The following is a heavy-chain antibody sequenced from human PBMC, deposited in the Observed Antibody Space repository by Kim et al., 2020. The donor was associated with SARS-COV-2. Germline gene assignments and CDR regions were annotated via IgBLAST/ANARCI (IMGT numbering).Heavy chain of an antibody. CDR2: IYYSGST. CDR3: ARFIARFITNYDFWSGYSRGDYYFDS. V-gene: IGHV4-59*08. CDR1: GGSISSYY. J-gene: IGHJ4*02. D-gene: IGHD3-3*01. Sequence: SETLSLTCTVSGGSISSYYWSWIRQPPGKGLEWIGYIYYSGSTNYNPSLKSRLTISVDTSKNQFSLKLSSVTAADTAVYYCARFIARFITNYDFWSGYSRGDYYFDSWGQGTLVTVSS.